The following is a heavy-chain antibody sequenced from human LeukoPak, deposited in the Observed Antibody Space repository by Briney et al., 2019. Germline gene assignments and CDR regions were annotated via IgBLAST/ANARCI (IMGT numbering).Heavy chain of an antibody. V-gene: IGHV3-21*01. J-gene: IGHJ4*02. Sequence: GGSLRLSCAASGFTFSSYSMNWVRQAPGKGLEWVSSISSSSSYIYYTDSVKGRFTISRDNAKNSLYLQMNSLRAEDTAVYYCARDLGSSDWLIPFDYWGQGTLVTVSS. CDR3: ARDLGSSDWLIPFDY. CDR1: GFTFSSYS. CDR2: ISSSSSYI. D-gene: IGHD6-19*01.